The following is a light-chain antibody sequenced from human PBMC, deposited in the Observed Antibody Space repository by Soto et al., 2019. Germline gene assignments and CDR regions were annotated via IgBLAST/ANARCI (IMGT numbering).Light chain of an antibody. Sequence: EIALTQSPATLSLSPGDRSTLSCRASQSVSSYLAWYQQKPGQAPMLLIHDASNRAAGIPARFSGSGSGTDFTLRISNLEPGDSAVYYCQQHSNRPPWTFGQGTKVDIK. V-gene: IGKV3-11*01. CDR2: DAS. CDR3: QQHSNRPPWT. J-gene: IGKJ1*01. CDR1: QSVSSY.